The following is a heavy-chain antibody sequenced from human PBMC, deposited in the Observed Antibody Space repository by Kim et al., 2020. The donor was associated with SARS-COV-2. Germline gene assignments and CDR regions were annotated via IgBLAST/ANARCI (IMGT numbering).Heavy chain of an antibody. CDR1: GRSITSGYY. Sequence: SESLSLTCTVSGRSITSGYYWCCMRQPPGKGVWGLGTTHHSGNTYYNPSLNSRVTMSVDTTKNQFSLNLNSMTAAATAVYYWAADSHTWY. V-gene: IGHV4-38-2*02. J-gene: IGHJ2*01. CDR3: AADSHTWY. D-gene: IGHD3-22*01. CDR2: THHSGNT.